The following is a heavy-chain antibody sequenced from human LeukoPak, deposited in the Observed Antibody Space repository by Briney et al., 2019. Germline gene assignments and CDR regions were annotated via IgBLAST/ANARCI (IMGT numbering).Heavy chain of an antibody. D-gene: IGHD2-15*01. Sequence: ASVKVSCKASGYTFTSYDINWVRQATGQGLEWMGWMNPNSGNTGYAQKFQGRVTITRNTSISTAYMELSSLRSEDTAVYYCARGPLGSRWWYAFAIWGQGTMVTVSS. CDR1: GYTFTSYD. J-gene: IGHJ3*02. CDR2: MNPNSGNT. V-gene: IGHV1-8*03. CDR3: ARGPLGSRWWYAFAI.